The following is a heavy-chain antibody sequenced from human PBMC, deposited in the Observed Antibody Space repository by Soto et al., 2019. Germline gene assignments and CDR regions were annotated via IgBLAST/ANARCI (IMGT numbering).Heavy chain of an antibody. CDR2: VYYSGDT. Sequence: AETLSLTCTVSGGSIIDYYCIWIRQPPGKGLEWIGYVYYSGDTNYNPSLKSRVTISVDTSKNHFSLKLSSVTAADTAVYYCAREHCSGTSCFPGEWFDPWGQGTLVTVSS. V-gene: IGHV4-59*01. D-gene: IGHD2-2*01. CDR3: AREHCSGTSCFPGEWFDP. J-gene: IGHJ5*02. CDR1: GGSIIDYY.